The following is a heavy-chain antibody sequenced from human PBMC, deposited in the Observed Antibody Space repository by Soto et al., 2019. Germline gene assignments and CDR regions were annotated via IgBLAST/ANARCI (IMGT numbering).Heavy chain of an antibody. CDR1: GGSISSGDYY. Sequence: QVQLQESGPGLVKPSQTLSLTCTVSGGSISSGDYYWSWIRQPPGKGLEWIGYTYYSGSTYYNPSFKSRVTISVDTSKNQFSLKLSSVTAADTAVYYCGRVDYYDSSGYAGLFDYGGQGTLVTVSS. V-gene: IGHV4-30-4*01. CDR3: GRVDYYDSSGYAGLFDY. D-gene: IGHD3-22*01. CDR2: TYYSGST. J-gene: IGHJ4*02.